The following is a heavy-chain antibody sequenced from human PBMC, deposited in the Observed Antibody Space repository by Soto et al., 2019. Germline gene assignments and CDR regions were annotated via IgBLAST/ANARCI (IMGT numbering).Heavy chain of an antibody. V-gene: IGHV3-48*03. CDR2: ISNSGSTI. J-gene: IGHJ4*02. D-gene: IGHD3-16*01. Sequence: PGGSLRLSCAASGFTFSSYEMNWVRQAPGKGPEWVSYISNSGSTIYYADSVKGRFTISRDNAKNSLYLQMNSLRAEDTAVYYCARGGGGPPYFDYWGPGTLVTVSS. CDR1: GFTFSSYE. CDR3: ARGGGGPPYFDY.